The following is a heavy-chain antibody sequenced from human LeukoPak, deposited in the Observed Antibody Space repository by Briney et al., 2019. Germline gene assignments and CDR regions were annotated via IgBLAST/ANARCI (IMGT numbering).Heavy chain of an antibody. J-gene: IGHJ4*02. CDR3: ARDTSGSPDDY. CDR2: IRNKRTGYTT. D-gene: IGHD5-12*01. Sequence: GGSLRLSCAASGFTFSDLYMNWVRQAPGKGLEWVARIRNKRTGYTTEYAASVKGRFTISRDDSKNSLYLQMNSLKTEDTAVYYCARDTSGSPDDYWGQGTLVTVSS. V-gene: IGHV3-72*01. CDR1: GFTFSDLY.